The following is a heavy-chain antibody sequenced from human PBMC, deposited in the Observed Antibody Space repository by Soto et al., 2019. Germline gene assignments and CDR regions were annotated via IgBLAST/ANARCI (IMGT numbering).Heavy chain of an antibody. CDR1: GFTFSSYA. CDR2: ISYDGSNK. CDR3: ARVGDYYDSSGYYFFDI. D-gene: IGHD3-22*01. V-gene: IGHV3-30-3*01. Sequence: QVQLVESGGGVVQPGRSLRLSCAASGFTFSSYAMHWVRQAPGKGLEWVAVISYDGSNKYYADSVKGRFTISRDNSKNTLYLQRNSLRAEDTAVYYCARVGDYYDSSGYYFFDIWGQGTMVTVSS. J-gene: IGHJ3*02.